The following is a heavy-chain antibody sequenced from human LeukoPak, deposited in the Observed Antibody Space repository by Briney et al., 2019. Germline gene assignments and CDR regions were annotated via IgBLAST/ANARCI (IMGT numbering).Heavy chain of an antibody. D-gene: IGHD5-12*01. Sequence: GASVKVSCKASGGTFSSYAISWVRQAPGQGLEWMGGIIPIFGTANNAQKFQGTVTITADKSTSTAYMELSSLRSEDTAVYYCATYPGYSGYYYMDVWGKGTTVTVSS. J-gene: IGHJ6*03. V-gene: IGHV1-69*06. CDR1: GGTFSSYA. CDR3: ATYPGYSGYYYMDV. CDR2: IIPIFGTA.